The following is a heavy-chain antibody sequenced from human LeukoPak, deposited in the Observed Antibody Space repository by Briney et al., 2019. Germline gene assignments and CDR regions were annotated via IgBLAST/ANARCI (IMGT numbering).Heavy chain of an antibody. Sequence: GGSLRLSCAASGFTVSSNFMSWVRQAPGKGLEWVSVIYGGGNTYYADSVKGRFTISRDTSKNTLYLQMNSLRAEDTAVYYCATWPGGWYGEDSWGQGTLVTVSS. CDR1: GFTVSSNF. CDR3: ATWPGGWYGEDS. J-gene: IGHJ4*02. V-gene: IGHV3-53*01. CDR2: IYGGGNT. D-gene: IGHD6-19*01.